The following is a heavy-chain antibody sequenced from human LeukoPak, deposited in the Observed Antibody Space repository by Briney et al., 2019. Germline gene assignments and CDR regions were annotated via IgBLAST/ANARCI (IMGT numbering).Heavy chain of an antibody. V-gene: IGHV3-48*03. J-gene: IGHJ4*02. CDR1: GFTFSNSE. CDR2: ISITCGTT. Sequence: GGSLRLSCAASGFTFSNSEMNWVRQAPGKGLEWLSFISITCGTTHYAVSVKGRFTISRDNAQSSLFLQMNNLRAEDTAVYYCGRLTAYYSDYWGQGTLVTVSS. CDR3: GRLTAYYSDY.